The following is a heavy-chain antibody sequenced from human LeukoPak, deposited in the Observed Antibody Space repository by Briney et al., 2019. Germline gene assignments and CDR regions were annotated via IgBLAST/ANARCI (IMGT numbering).Heavy chain of an antibody. V-gene: IGHV4-59*01. Sequence: PSEALSLTCTVSGGFISSYYWSWIRQPPGKGLEWIGYIYYSGSTNYNPSLKSRVTISVDTSKNQFSLKLSSVTAADTAVYYCARYGCSSTSCYGWFDPWGQGTLVTVSS. D-gene: IGHD2-2*01. J-gene: IGHJ5*02. CDR2: IYYSGST. CDR1: GGFISSYY. CDR3: ARYGCSSTSCYGWFDP.